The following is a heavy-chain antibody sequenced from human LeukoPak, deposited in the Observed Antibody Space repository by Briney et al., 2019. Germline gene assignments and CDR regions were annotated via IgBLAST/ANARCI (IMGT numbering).Heavy chain of an antibody. CDR1: GFTFSDYN. D-gene: IGHD5-12*01. CDR3: ARGGYGY. V-gene: IGHV3-11*04. Sequence: GGSLRLSCAASGFTFSDYNMRWIRQAPGKGLEWVSSISRSGSTKYYADSVKGRFTISRDNAKNSLYLQMNSLRAEDTAVYYCARGGYGYWGQGTLVTVSS. J-gene: IGHJ4*02. CDR2: ISRSGSTK.